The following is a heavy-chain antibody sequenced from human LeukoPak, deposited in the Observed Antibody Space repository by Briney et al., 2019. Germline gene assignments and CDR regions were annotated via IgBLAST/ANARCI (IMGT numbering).Heavy chain of an antibody. CDR3: ARFSTILVAPPRVFDY. CDR2: IYYSGST. Sequence: SETLSLTCAVYGGSFSGYYWSWIRQPPGKGLEWIGYIYYSGSTNYNPSLKSRVTISVDTSKNQFSLKLSSVTAADTAVYYCARFSTILVAPPRVFDYWGQGTLVTVSS. D-gene: IGHD3-22*01. CDR1: GGSFSGYY. V-gene: IGHV4-59*08. J-gene: IGHJ4*02.